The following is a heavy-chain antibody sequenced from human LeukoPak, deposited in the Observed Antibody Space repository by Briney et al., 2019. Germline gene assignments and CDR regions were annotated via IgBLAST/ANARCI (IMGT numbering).Heavy chain of an antibody. D-gene: IGHD2-2*01. CDR1: GYTFTSYG. CDR3: ARAMCSSTICHGRNDY. J-gene: IGHJ4*02. Sequence: GALVKVSCKASGYTFTSYGISWVRQAPGQGLEWMGWISADNGKTNYAQKLQGRATMTTDTSTTTAYMELRSLRSDDTAVYYCARAMCSSTICHGRNDYWGQGTLVTVSS. V-gene: IGHV1-18*04. CDR2: ISADNGKT.